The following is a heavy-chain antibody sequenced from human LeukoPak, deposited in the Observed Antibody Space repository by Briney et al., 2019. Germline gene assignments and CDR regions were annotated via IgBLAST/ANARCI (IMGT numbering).Heavy chain of an antibody. V-gene: IGHV4-4*02. CDR1: GGSISTNNW. Sequence: SETLSLTCTVSGGSISTNNWWTWVRQPPGKGLEWIGEIYHTGNTNYNPSLKSRLTLSVDQSKNQFALRLYSVTAAGTAVYYCARRRWDYVWGSYRYTGNYFDYWGQGTLVTVSS. CDR2: IYHTGNT. D-gene: IGHD3-16*02. J-gene: IGHJ4*02. CDR3: ARRRWDYVWGSYRYTGNYFDY.